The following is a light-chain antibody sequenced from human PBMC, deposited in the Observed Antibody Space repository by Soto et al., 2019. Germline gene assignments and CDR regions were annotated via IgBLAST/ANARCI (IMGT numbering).Light chain of an antibody. J-gene: IGKJ3*01. CDR1: QSVSSY. Sequence: EIVMTQSPATLSVSPGERATLYCRASQSVSSYLAWYQQKPGQAPRLLIYDASNRATGIPARFSGSGSGTDFTLTISSLEPEDFAVYYCQQRSNWPSFGPGTKVDI. V-gene: IGKV3-11*01. CDR3: QQRSNWPS. CDR2: DAS.